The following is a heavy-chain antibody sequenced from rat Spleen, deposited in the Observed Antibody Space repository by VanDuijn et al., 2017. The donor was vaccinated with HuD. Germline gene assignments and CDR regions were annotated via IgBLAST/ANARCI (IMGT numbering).Heavy chain of an antibody. D-gene: IGHD1-7*01. J-gene: IGHJ1*01. CDR1: GFSLTSYH. V-gene: IGHV2-61*01. CDR3: ARQTLWVSDWYFDF. Sequence: QVRLKESGPGLVQPSQTLSVTCTVSGFSLTSYHVSWVRQPPGKGLEWVGAIWRGGSTDYNSALKSRLSISRDTSKNQVFLKMNSLQTDDTAKYFCARQTLWVSDWYFDFWGPGTMVTVSS. CDR2: IWRGGST.